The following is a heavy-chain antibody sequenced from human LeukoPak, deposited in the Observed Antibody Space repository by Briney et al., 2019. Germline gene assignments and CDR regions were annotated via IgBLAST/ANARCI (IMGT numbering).Heavy chain of an antibody. J-gene: IGHJ5*02. V-gene: IGHV3-23*01. CDR2: VSGSGGST. D-gene: IGHD2/OR15-2a*01. Sequence: PGGSLRLSCAASGFTFSSYAMSWVRQAPGKGLEWVSAVSGSGGSTYYADSVKGRFTISRDNSKNTLYLQMNSLRAEDTALYYCAKVENLAGRFDPWGQGTLVTVSS. CDR1: GFTFSSYA. CDR3: AKVENLAGRFDP.